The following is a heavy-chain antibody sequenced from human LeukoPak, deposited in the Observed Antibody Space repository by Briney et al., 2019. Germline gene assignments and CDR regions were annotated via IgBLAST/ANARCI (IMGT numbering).Heavy chain of an antibody. Sequence: PGGSLRLSCAASGFTVSSNYMSWVRQAPGKGLEWASVIYSGGSTYYADSVKGRFTISRDNSKNTLYLQMNSLGAEDTAVYYCARDTYSGYDFDYWGQGTLVTVSS. CDR1: GFTVSSNY. J-gene: IGHJ4*02. D-gene: IGHD5-12*01. CDR3: ARDTYSGYDFDY. V-gene: IGHV3-53*01. CDR2: IYSGGST.